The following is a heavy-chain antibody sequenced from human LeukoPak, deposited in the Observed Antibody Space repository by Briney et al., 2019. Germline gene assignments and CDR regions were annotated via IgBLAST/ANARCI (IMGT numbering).Heavy chain of an antibody. V-gene: IGHV4-4*07. CDR1: GGSISSYY. CDR2: FYTSGST. CDR3: AREIRDGSGSYDLDY. J-gene: IGHJ4*02. D-gene: IGHD3-10*01. Sequence: SETLSLTCTVSGGSISSYYWSWIRQPAGKGLEWIGRFYTSGSTNYNPSLKSRVTMSVDTSKNQFSLKLSSVTAADTAVYYCAREIRDGSGSYDLDYWGQGTLVTVSS.